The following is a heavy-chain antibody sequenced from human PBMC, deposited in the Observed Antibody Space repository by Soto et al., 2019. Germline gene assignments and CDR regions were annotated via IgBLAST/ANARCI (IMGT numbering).Heavy chain of an antibody. CDR3: ARRSGGSRYGMDV. V-gene: IGHV3-30-3*01. J-gene: IGHJ6*02. D-gene: IGHD2-15*01. CDR2: ISYDGSNK. CDR1: GFTFSSYA. Sequence: PGGSLRLSCAASGFTFSSYAMHWVRQAPGKGLEWVAVISYDGSNKYYADSVKGRFTISRDNSKNTLYLQMNSLRAEDTAVYYCARRSGGSRYGMDVWGQGNTVTVSS.